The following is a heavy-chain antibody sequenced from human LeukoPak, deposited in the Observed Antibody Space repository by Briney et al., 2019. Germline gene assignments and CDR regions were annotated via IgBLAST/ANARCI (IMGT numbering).Heavy chain of an antibody. Sequence: ASVKVSCKASGYPFTSYDINWMRQAPGQGLEWMGWMNPNTGNTGYTQNFQGRVTMTRDTSISTAYLELRSLRSEDTAVYYCAKSGYDISTGFYSGDSWGQGTLVTVSS. V-gene: IGHV1-8*01. D-gene: IGHD3-9*01. CDR3: AKSGYDISTGFYSGDS. J-gene: IGHJ4*02. CDR2: MNPNTGNT. CDR1: GYPFTSYD.